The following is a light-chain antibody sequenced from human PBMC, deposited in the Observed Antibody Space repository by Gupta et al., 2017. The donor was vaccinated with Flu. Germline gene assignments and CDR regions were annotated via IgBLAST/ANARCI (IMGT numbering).Light chain of an antibody. Sequence: TSSDVGGYNWVAWYQQHPGKAPKLMSYDVSNRPSGVSNRFSGSKSGNTASLTISGLQAEDEADYYCSSYTDISLVIFGGGTKLTVL. V-gene: IGLV2-14*03. J-gene: IGLJ2*01. CDR1: SSDVGGYNW. CDR2: DVS. CDR3: SSYTDISLVI.